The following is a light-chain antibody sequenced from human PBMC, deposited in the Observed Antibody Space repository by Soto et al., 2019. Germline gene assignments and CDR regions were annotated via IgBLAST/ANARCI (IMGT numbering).Light chain of an antibody. J-gene: IGLJ1*01. Sequence: QSVLTPPPSASGSPEQSITISCTGTSSDDGGYNYVSWYQPHQGTAPKLMIYKVSERPSGVPDRFSGSKSGNTASLTVSGLQAEDEADYYCSSYAGSNNGFGTGTKVTV. CDR2: KVS. V-gene: IGLV2-8*01. CDR1: SSDDGGYNY. CDR3: SSYAGSNNG.